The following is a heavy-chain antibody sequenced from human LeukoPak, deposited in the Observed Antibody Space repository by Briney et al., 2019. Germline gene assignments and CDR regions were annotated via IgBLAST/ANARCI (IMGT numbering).Heavy chain of an antibody. CDR2: IYTSGST. J-gene: IGHJ4*02. V-gene: IGHV4-61*02. CDR1: VGSISIGSYY. Sequence: SETLSLTCTVSVGSISIGSYYWSWIRQPAGKGLEWLGRIYTSGSTNYNPSLKSRVTISVDTSKNQFSLRLTSVRAADTAVYYCARGRYLTTLGGAAAGFLDYWGQGTVVTVSS. CDR3: ARGRYLTTLGGAAAGFLDY. D-gene: IGHD6-13*01.